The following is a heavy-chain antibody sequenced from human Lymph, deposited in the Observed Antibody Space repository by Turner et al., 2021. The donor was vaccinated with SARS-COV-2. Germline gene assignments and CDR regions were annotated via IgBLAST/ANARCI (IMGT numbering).Heavy chain of an antibody. CDR3: ARDYYDFWSGYNSYYYGMDV. Sequence: EVQLVESGGGLVKPGGSLRLSCAASGFTFSSYSMNWVRQAPGKGLEWVSSISSRSSYIYNADSVKGRFTISRENAKNSLYLQMNSLRAEDTAVYYCARDYYDFWSGYNSYYYGMDVWGLGTTVTVSS. J-gene: IGHJ6*02. CDR1: GFTFSSYS. D-gene: IGHD3-3*01. V-gene: IGHV3-21*01. CDR2: ISSRSSYI.